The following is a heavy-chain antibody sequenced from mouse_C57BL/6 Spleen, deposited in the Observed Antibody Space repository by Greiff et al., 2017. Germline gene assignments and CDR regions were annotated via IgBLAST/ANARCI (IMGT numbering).Heavy chain of an antibody. V-gene: IGHV6-3*01. J-gene: IGHJ3*01. CDR3: TGYGSSPAWFAY. Sequence: EVKLMESGGGLVQPGGSMKLSCVASGFTFSNYWMTWVRQSPEQGLEWVAQIRLKSDNYATHYAESVKGRFTISRDDSKSSVYLQMNNLRAEDTGIYYCTGYGSSPAWFAYWGQGTLVTVSA. CDR1: GFTFSNYW. D-gene: IGHD1-1*01. CDR2: IRLKSDNYAT.